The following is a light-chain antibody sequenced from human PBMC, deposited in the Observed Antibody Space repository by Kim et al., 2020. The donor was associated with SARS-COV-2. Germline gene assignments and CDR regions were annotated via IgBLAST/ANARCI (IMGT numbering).Light chain of an antibody. V-gene: IGKV3-11*01. CDR2: DAS. J-gene: IGKJ5*01. CDR1: QSVATY. Sequence: ATLSLSPVERATRSCRASQSVATYLAWYQQKPGQAPRLLIYDASKRATGIPARFRGSGSGTDFTLTIGTLEPEDSAVYYCQQRGNFGQGTRLEIK. CDR3: QQRGN.